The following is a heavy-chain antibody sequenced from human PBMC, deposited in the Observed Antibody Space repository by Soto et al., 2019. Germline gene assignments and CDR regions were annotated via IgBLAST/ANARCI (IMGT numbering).Heavy chain of an antibody. Sequence: SLKISCKCSGYCFTNYWIGWVLLVLGKGLEWMGIIYPVDSDTRYSPSFQGQGTISADKSISTAFLHWSSLKASHSAMYYCARDGERFSKKGRDEHRCKGVWVQVNRVT. V-gene: IGHV5-51*01. CDR3: ARDGERFSKKGRDEHRCKGV. CDR1: GYCFTNYW. J-gene: IGHJ6*02. CDR2: IYPVDSDT. D-gene: IGHD2-21*01.